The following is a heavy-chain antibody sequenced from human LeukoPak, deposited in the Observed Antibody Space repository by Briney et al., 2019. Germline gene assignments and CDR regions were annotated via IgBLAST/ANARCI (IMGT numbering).Heavy chain of an antibody. CDR1: GFTVSSNY. D-gene: IGHD6-13*01. Sequence: SGGSLRLSCAASGFTVSSNYMIWVRQAPGKGLEWVSLIYSGGTTYYADSVKGRFTISRDNSKNTLYLQMNSLRAEDTAVYYCARVRSSSWYAWSDPWGQGTLVTVSS. CDR3: ARVRSSSWYAWSDP. CDR2: IYSGGTT. J-gene: IGHJ5*02. V-gene: IGHV3-53*01.